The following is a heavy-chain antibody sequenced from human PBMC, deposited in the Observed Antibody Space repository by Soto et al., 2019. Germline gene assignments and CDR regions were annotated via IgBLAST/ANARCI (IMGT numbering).Heavy chain of an antibody. CDR2: INPNSGGT. CDR3: ARVDSSSWHGWFDP. V-gene: IGHV1-2*04. CDR1: GYTFTGYY. D-gene: IGHD6-13*01. Sequence: ASVKVSCKASGYTFTGYYMHWVRQAPGQGLEWMGWINPNSGGTNYAQKFQGWVTMTRDTSISTAYMELSRLRSDDTAVYYCARVDSSSWHGWFDPWGQGTLVTVSS. J-gene: IGHJ5*02.